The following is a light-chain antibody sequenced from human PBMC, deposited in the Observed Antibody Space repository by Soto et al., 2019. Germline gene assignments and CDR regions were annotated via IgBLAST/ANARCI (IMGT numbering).Light chain of an antibody. V-gene: IGKV3-11*01. CDR1: QSVSAY. Sequence: ESVLTQSPATLSLSPGERATLSCMAIQSVSAYLGWYQQKPGQAPRLLIYDTSNRATGIPARFSGSGSGTDFTLTISSLEHEDFAVYYCQQRSSWPLTFGQGTRLEIK. J-gene: IGKJ5*01. CDR2: DTS. CDR3: QQRSSWPLT.